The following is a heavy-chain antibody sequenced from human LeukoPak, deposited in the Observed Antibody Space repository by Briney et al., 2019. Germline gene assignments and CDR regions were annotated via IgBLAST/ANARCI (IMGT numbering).Heavy chain of an antibody. CDR3: ASRGPYSSGCYDCDY. Sequence: SETLSLTCTVSGGSISIYYWSWIRQPAGKGLEWIGRIYTSGSTNYNPSLKSRVTMSVDTSKNQFSLKLSSVTAADTAVYYCASRGPYSSGCYDCDYWGQGTLVTVSS. V-gene: IGHV4-4*07. D-gene: IGHD6-19*01. J-gene: IGHJ4*02. CDR2: IYTSGST. CDR1: GGSISIYY.